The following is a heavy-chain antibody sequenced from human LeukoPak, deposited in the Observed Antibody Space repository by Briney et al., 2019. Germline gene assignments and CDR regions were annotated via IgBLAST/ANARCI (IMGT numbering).Heavy chain of an antibody. Sequence: SETLSLTCTVSGGSINSYYWTWIRQPPGKGLEWIGYISYSGATSYKPSLKSRVTLSEDTSKNQFYLRLSSVTAADTAVYYCAAGGYYGSVAFHIWGLGTMVTVSS. D-gene: IGHD3-10*01. CDR2: ISYSGAT. J-gene: IGHJ3*02. CDR1: GGSINSYY. CDR3: AAGGYYGSVAFHI. V-gene: IGHV4-59*01.